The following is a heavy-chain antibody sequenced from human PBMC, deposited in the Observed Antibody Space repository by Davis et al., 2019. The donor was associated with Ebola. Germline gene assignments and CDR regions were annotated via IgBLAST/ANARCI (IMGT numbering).Heavy chain of an antibody. CDR3: ARDSGSYFNWFDP. CDR1: GYTFTSYG. J-gene: IGHJ5*02. D-gene: IGHD1-26*01. V-gene: IGHV1-3*01. Sequence: ASVKVSCNASGYTFTSYGISWVRQAPGQRLEWMGWINAGNGNTKYSQKFQGRVTITRDTSASTAYMELSSLRSEDTAVYYCARDSGSYFNWFDPWGQGTLVTVSS. CDR2: INAGNGNT.